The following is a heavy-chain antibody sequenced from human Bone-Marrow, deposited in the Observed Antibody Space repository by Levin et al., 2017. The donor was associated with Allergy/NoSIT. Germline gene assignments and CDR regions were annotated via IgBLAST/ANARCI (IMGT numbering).Heavy chain of an antibody. CDR3: AKGHDYLRGPFDY. D-gene: IGHD3-16*01. CDR1: GFTFSSFG. CDR2: TSSDETEK. V-gene: IGHV3-30*18. Sequence: HPGGSLRLSCAASGFTFSSFGMHWVRQAPGKGLEWVAVTSSDETEKNYVDSVKGRFTISRDNSKNTLYLQMNSLRPEDTAVYYCAKGHDYLRGPFDYWGQGTLVTVSS. J-gene: IGHJ4*02.